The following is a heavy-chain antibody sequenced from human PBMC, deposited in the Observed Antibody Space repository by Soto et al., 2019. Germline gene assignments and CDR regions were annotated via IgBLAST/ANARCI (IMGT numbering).Heavy chain of an antibody. Sequence: PSGTLSLTCTASGGSISSYYWSWVRQPPGKGLEWIGYIYYSGSTNYNPSLKSRLTISVGRYKNQVSLNLTSVTAAATVVYFCARLGGYYKALDHWSQGTLVTVSS. V-gene: IGHV4-59*08. D-gene: IGHD3-3*01. CDR3: ARLGGYYKALDH. CDR2: IYYSGST. CDR1: GGSISSYY. J-gene: IGHJ4*02.